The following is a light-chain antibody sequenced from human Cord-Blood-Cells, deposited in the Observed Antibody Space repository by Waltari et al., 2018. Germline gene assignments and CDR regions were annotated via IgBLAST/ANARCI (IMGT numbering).Light chain of an antibody. CDR2: GAS. V-gene: IGKV3-20*01. Sequence: EIVLTQSPGTLTLSLGERATLSCRASQSVSSSYLAWYQQKPGQAPRLLIYGASSRVTGIPDRFSGSGSGTDFTLTISRLEPEDFAVYYCQQYGSSRTFGQGTKVEIK. CDR3: QQYGSSRT. J-gene: IGKJ1*01. CDR1: QSVSSSY.